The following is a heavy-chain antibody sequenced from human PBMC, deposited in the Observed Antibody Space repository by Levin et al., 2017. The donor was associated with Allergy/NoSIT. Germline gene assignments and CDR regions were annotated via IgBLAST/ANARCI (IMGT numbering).Heavy chain of an antibody. CDR1: GFTFSSYA. J-gene: IGHJ3*02. Sequence: PGESLKISCAASGFTFSSYAMHWVRQAPGKGLEYVSAISSNGGSTYYANSVKGRFTISRDNSKNTLYLQMGSLRAEDMAVYYCAREGTLDYYDSSGYYLTNAFDIWGQGTMVTVSS. D-gene: IGHD3-22*01. V-gene: IGHV3-64*01. CDR3: AREGTLDYYDSSGYYLTNAFDI. CDR2: ISSNGGST.